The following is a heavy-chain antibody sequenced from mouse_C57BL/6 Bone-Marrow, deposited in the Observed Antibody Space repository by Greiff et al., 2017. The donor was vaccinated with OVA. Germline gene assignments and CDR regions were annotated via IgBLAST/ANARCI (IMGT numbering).Heavy chain of an antibody. CDR2: IWTGGGT. V-gene: IGHV2-9-1*01. CDR3: ASLWYGSSYAMDY. J-gene: IGHJ4*01. Sequence: VQLVESGPGLVAPSQSLSITCTVSGFSLTSYAISWVRQPPGKGLEWLGVIWTGGGTNYNSALKSRLSISKDNSKSQVFLKMNSLQTDDTARYYCASLWYGSSYAMDYWGQGTSVTVSS. D-gene: IGHD1-1*01. CDR1: GFSLTSYA.